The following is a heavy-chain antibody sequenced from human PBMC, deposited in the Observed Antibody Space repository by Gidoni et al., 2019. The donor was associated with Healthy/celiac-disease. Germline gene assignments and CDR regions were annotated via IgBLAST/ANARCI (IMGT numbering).Heavy chain of an antibody. Sequence: TCTVSRRSISSGGYYWSWIRQHPGKGLEWIGYIYYSGSTYYNPSLKSRVTISVDTSKNQFSLKLSSVTAADTAVYYCARASMFRGVITLDYWGQGTLVTVSS. D-gene: IGHD3-10*01. CDR2: IYYSGST. V-gene: IGHV4-31*03. CDR1: RRSISSGGYY. CDR3: ARASMFRGVITLDY. J-gene: IGHJ4*02.